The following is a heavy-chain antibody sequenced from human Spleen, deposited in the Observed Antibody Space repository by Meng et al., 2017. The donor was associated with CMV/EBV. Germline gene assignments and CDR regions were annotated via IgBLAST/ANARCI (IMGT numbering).Heavy chain of an antibody. J-gene: IGHJ6*02. CDR3: ARLGGGTNGYYGMDV. V-gene: IGHV5-51*01. CDR1: GYGFTSYW. Sequence: GESLKISCKGSGYGFTSYWIGWVRQMPGKGLEWMGIIYPGDSDINYNPSFEGQVIISADKSISTAYLQWSGLKASDTAMYYCARLGGGTNGYYGMDVWGQGTTVTVSS. D-gene: IGHD2-8*01. CDR2: IYPGDSDI.